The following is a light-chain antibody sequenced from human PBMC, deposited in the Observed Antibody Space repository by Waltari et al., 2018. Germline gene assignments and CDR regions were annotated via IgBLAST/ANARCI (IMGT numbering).Light chain of an antibody. J-gene: IGLJ3*02. CDR2: LNSDGSH. Sequence: QLVLTQSPAASASLGASVKLTCTLSSGHTTYAIAWHQQQPEKGPRYLMKLNSDGSHTKGDGIPDRVSGSSAGAERYLSISSRQSEDEADYYCQTWGTGSWVFGGGTKLTVL. CDR3: QTWGTGSWV. CDR1: SGHTTYA. V-gene: IGLV4-69*01.